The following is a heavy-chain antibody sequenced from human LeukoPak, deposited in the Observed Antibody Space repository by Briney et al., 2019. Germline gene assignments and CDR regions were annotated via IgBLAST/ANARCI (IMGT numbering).Heavy chain of an antibody. V-gene: IGHV3-30-3*01. J-gene: IGHJ4*02. CDR2: ISYDGSNK. D-gene: IGHD3-22*01. CDR3: ARSLHSSGYYDY. Sequence: GGSLRLSCAASGFTFSSYAMHWVRQAPGQGLERVAVISYDGSNKYYADSVKGRFTISRDNSKNTLYLQMNSLRAEDTAVYYCARSLHSSGYYDYWGQGTLVTVSS. CDR1: GFTFSSYA.